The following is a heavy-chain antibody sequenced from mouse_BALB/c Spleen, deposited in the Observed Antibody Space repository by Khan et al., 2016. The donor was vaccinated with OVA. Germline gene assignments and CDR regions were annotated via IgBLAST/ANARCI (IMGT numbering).Heavy chain of an antibody. CDR3: ARSGYGSLVY. D-gene: IGHD1-1*01. Sequence: VQLQESGPELVKPGVSLKMSCKASGYTFTDYVINWVKQRPGQGLEWIGQIYPGDDSTYFNEKFKGKATLTADKSSNSAYMQLSSLTSEDSAVYCCARSGYGSLVYWGQGTTLTVSS. J-gene: IGHJ2*01. CDR1: GYTFTDYV. CDR2: IYPGDDST. V-gene: IGHV1-77*01.